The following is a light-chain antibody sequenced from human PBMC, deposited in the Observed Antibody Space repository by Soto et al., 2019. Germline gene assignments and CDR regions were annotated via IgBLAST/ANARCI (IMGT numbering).Light chain of an antibody. CDR1: NIGSKS. V-gene: IGLV3-21*04. CDR3: QVCDSSSEHVV. Sequence: SYELTQPPSVSVAPGKTARITCGGNNIGSKSVHWYQQKPGQAPVLVIYYDSDRPSGLPERFSGANSGNTATLTISRVEAGDEADYYCQVCDSSSEHVVFGGGTKLTVL. J-gene: IGLJ2*01. CDR2: YDS.